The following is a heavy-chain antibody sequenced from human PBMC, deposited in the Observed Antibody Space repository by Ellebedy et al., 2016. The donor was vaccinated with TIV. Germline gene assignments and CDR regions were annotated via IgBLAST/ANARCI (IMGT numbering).Heavy chain of an antibody. V-gene: IGHV3-15*07. Sequence: GESLKISCAASGFIFSNAWVNWVRQAPGKGLEWVGRIKTTTGGGATDYAAPVKGRFITSRDDSKNTLYLQMNSLKTEDTAVYYCTTELCSSGCFPGIYWGQGTLVTVSS. CDR1: GFIFSNAW. D-gene: IGHD2-15*01. CDR2: IKTTTGGGAT. CDR3: TTELCSSGCFPGIY. J-gene: IGHJ4*02.